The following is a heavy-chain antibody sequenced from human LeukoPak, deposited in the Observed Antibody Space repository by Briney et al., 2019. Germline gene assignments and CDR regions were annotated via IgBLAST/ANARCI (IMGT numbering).Heavy chain of an antibody. J-gene: IGHJ4*02. D-gene: IGHD5-18*01. Sequence: PSETLPLTCTVSGGSISSYYWSWIRQPPGKGLEWIGYIYYSGSTNYNPSLKSRVTISVDTSKNQFSLKLSSVTAADAAVYYCARRAPYSYEWSTLDYWGQGTLVTVSS. CDR3: ARRAPYSYEWSTLDY. V-gene: IGHV4-59*08. CDR1: GGSISSYY. CDR2: IYYSGST.